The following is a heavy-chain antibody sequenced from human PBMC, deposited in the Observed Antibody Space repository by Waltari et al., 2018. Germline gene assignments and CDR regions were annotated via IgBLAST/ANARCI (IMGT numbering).Heavy chain of an antibody. Sequence: QVQLVQSGAEVKKPGSSVKVSCKASGGTFSSYAISWVRQAPGQGLEWMGGIIPIFGTANYAQKFQGRVTITTDESTSTAYMELSSLRSEDTAVYYCARGRWHYDSSGHAFDIWGQGTMVTVSS. CDR3: ARGRWHYDSSGHAFDI. CDR2: IIPIFGTA. J-gene: IGHJ3*02. V-gene: IGHV1-69*05. D-gene: IGHD3-22*01. CDR1: GGTFSSYA.